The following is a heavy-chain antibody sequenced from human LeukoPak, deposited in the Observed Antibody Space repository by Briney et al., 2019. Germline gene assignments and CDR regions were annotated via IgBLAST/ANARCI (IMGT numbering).Heavy chain of an antibody. Sequence: GSLRLSCAGSGFTFSDFWMTWVRQTPGKGLEWVANIKEDGTEKNLVDSVKGRFTISRDNTKNLLYLEMNSLRGDDTAIYYCVRESRPGGAMGLYHNLDYWGQGTLVAVSS. CDR2: IKEDGTEK. CDR1: GFTFSDFW. CDR3: VRESRPGGAMGLYHNLDY. J-gene: IGHJ4*02. V-gene: IGHV3-7*01. D-gene: IGHD1-1*01.